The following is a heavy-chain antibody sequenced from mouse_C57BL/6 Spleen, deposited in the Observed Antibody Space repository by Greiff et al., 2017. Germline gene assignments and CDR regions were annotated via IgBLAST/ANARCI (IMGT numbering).Heavy chain of an antibody. J-gene: IGHJ4*01. CDR2: ISSGSSTI. Sequence: EVMLVESGGGLVKPGGSLKLSCAASGFTFSDYGMHWVRQAPEKGLEWVAYISSGSSTIYYADTVKGRFTISRDNAKNTLFLQMTSLRSEDTAMYYCARRGTTVVAKDYYAMDYWGQGTSVTVSS. CDR1: GFTFSDYG. V-gene: IGHV5-17*01. CDR3: ARRGTTVVAKDYYAMDY. D-gene: IGHD1-1*01.